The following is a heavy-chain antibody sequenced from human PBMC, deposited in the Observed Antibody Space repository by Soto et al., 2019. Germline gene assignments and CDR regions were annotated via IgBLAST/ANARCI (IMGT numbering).Heavy chain of an antibody. J-gene: IGHJ5*01. CDR1: GFTFSRHA. D-gene: IGHD3-3*01. CDR3: ARTRNGGVADSFDS. V-gene: IGHV3-30*04. Sequence: LRLSCAASGFTFSRHAIHWVRLTPGRGLEWVLAISRDGSYIYYTDSVKGRFTVSRDNSKNTVFVQMNRLIPDDTALYFCARTRNGGVADSFDSWGQGTRVTVSS. CDR2: ISRDGSYI.